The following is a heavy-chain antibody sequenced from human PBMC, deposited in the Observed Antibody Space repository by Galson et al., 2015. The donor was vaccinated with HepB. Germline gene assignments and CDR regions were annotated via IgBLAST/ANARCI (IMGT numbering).Heavy chain of an antibody. CDR1: GSTFSSYA. CDR2: IIPIFGTA. Sequence: SVKVACKASGSTFSSYAISWVRQAPGQGLEWMGGIIPIFGTANYAQKFQGRVTITADESTSTAYMELSSLRSEDTAVYYCARAEVLRFRWDWFDPWGQGTLVTVSS. V-gene: IGHV1-69*13. CDR3: ARAEVLRFRWDWFDP. D-gene: IGHD3-3*01. J-gene: IGHJ5*02.